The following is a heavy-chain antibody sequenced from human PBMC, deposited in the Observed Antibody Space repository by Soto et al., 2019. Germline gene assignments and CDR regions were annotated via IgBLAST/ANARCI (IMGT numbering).Heavy chain of an antibody. CDR2: IIPIFGTA. CDR3: ARSHDRPQGYCSGGSCYRKNWFDP. CDR1: GGTFSSYA. Sequence: SVKVSCKASGGTFSSYAISWVRQAPGQGLEWMGGIIPIFGTANYAQKFQGRVTITADESTSTAYMELSSLRSEDTAVYYCARSHDRPQGYCSGGSCYRKNWFDPWGQGTLVTVSS. V-gene: IGHV1-69*13. J-gene: IGHJ5*02. D-gene: IGHD2-15*01.